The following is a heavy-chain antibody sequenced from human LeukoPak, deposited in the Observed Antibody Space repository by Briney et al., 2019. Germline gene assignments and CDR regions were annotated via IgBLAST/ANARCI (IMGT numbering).Heavy chain of an antibody. J-gene: IGHJ4*02. CDR2: ISGSGSSS. Sequence: GGSLTLSCAASGFTFSDSGMSWVRQPPGKGLDWLSVISGSGSSSYYADSVKGRFTISRDNSKNMLYLEINSLRAEDTAVYYCAKLGDYYGSGSHEYWGQGTLVTVSS. CDR1: GFTFSDSG. D-gene: IGHD3-10*01. V-gene: IGHV3-23*01. CDR3: AKLGDYYGSGSHEY.